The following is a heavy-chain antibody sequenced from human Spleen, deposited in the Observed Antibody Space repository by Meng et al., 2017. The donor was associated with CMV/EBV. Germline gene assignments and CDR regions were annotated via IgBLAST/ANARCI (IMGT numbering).Heavy chain of an antibody. CDR2: IKHDGSEE. D-gene: IGHD7-27*01. CDR3: ATVGLGSPLYYPHY. Sequence: GESLKISCAASGFRLSSFWMTWVRQAAGKGLEWVANIKHDGSEEYYVDSVKDRFTISRDNANNSLYLQMNSLRADDTAIYYCATVGLGSPLYYPHYWGQGTLVTVSS. CDR1: GFRLSSFW. V-gene: IGHV3-7*01. J-gene: IGHJ4*02.